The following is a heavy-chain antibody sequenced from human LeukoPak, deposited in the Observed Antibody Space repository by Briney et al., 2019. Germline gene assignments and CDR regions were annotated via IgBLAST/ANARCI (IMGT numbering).Heavy chain of an antibody. CDR2: ISGTGGST. Sequence: GGSLRLSCAASGFTFSTYAMTWVRQAPGKGLEWVSLISGTGGSTYYADSVKGRFTIPRDNSKNTLYLQMNSLRAEDTAVYYCASQYCSSTSCYGSYYYYHYMDVWGKGTTVTISS. CDR1: GFTFSTYA. CDR3: ASQYCSSTSCYGSYYYYHYMDV. V-gene: IGHV3-23*01. D-gene: IGHD2-2*01. J-gene: IGHJ6*03.